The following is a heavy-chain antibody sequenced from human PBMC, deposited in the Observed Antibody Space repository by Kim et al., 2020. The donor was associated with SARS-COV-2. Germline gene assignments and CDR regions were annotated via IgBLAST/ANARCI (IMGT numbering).Heavy chain of an antibody. Sequence: ASVKVSCKASGYTFSSYDINWVRQATGQGLEGMGWMNPNSGNTGYAQTFQGGVTMTRKTSISTAYMDLRSLRSEDTAVYFCAGLPYCGSSISCPSYFDSWGPGTLVTVSP. CDR1: GYTFSSYD. J-gene: IGHJ4*02. V-gene: IGHV1-8*01. CDR2: MNPNSGNT. CDR3: AGLPYCGSSISCPSYFDS. D-gene: IGHD2-2*01.